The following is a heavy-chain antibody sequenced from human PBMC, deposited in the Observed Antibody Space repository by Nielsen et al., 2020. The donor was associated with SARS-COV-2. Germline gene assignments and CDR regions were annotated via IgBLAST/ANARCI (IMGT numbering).Heavy chain of an antibody. D-gene: IGHD6-19*01. CDR3: ARAPYSDGWFLSEGNYFDY. Sequence: GESLKISCVASGFTFSSRWMHWVRQVPGKGLVWVSRVDSDGRGKVYADSVKGRFTISRDNAKNSLLLEMNYLRLDDTAVYYCARAPYSDGWFLSEGNYFDYWGQGTLVTVSS. CDR1: GFTFSSRW. V-gene: IGHV3-74*01. CDR2: VDSDGRGK. J-gene: IGHJ4*02.